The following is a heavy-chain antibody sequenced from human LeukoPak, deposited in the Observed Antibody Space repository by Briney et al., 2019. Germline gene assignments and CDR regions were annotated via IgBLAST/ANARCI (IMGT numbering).Heavy chain of an antibody. V-gene: IGHV4-61*01. CDR2: IYYSGST. D-gene: IGHD6-13*01. CDR1: GGSVSSGSYY. CDR3: ARSGYSSSWYWEYNWFDP. J-gene: IGHJ5*02. Sequence: SETLSLTCTVSGGSVSSGSYYWSWIRQPPGKGLEWIVYIYYSGSTNYNPSLKSRVTISVDTSKNQFSLKLSSVTAADTAVYYCARSGYSSSWYWEYNWFDPWSQGTLVIVSS.